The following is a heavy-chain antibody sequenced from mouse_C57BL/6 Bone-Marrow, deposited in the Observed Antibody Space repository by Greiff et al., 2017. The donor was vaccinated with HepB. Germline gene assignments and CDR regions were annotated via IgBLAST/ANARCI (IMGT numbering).Heavy chain of an antibody. V-gene: IGHV5-2*01. J-gene: IGHJ2*01. D-gene: IGHD1-1*01. CDR2: INSDGGST. Sequence: EVMLVESGGGLVQPGESLKLSCESNEYEFPSHDMSWVRKTPEKSLELVAAINSDGGSTYYPDTMERRFTISRDNTKKTLYLQMSSLRSEDTALYYWARPNDSRADYFDYWGQGTTLTVSS. CDR3: ARPNDSRADYFDY. CDR1: EYEFPSHD.